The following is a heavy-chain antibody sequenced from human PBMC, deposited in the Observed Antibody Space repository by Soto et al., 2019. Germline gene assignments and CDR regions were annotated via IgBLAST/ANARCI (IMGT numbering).Heavy chain of an antibody. Sequence: SVKVSCKASGGTFSSYAISWVRQAPGQGLEWMGGIIPIFGTANYAQKFQGRVTITADESTSTAYMELSSLRSEDTAVYYCARVGGISYGFDYWGQGTLVTVSS. CDR1: GGTFSSYA. CDR2: IIPIFGTA. D-gene: IGHD5-18*01. J-gene: IGHJ4*02. CDR3: ARVGGISYGFDY. V-gene: IGHV1-69*13.